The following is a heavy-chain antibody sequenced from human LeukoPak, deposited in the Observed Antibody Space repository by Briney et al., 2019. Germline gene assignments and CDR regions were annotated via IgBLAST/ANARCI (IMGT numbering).Heavy chain of an antibody. CDR2: IYYSGST. V-gene: IGHV4-59*01. J-gene: IGHJ6*02. CDR1: GGSISSYY. Sequence: SETLSLTCTVSGGSISSYYWSWIRQPPGKGLEWIGYIYYSGSTNYNPSLKSRVTISVDTSKNQFSLKLSSVTAADTAVYYCARDRIAARGVYYYYYYGMDVWGQGTTVTVSS. D-gene: IGHD6-6*01. CDR3: ARDRIAARGVYYYYYYGMDV.